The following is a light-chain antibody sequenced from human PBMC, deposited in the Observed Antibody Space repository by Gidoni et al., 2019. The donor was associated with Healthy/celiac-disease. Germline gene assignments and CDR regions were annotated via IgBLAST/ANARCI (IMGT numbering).Light chain of an antibody. J-gene: IGKJ1*01. CDR2: GAS. CDR1: QSVSSN. V-gene: IGKV3-15*01. CDR3: QQYNNWAPWT. Sequence: EIVMTQSPATLSVSSGERATLSCRASQSVSSNIAWYQQKPGQDPRLLIYGASTRATCIPARFSGSGSGTEFNLTISSLQSEDFVVYYCQQYNNWAPWTFGQGTKVEIK.